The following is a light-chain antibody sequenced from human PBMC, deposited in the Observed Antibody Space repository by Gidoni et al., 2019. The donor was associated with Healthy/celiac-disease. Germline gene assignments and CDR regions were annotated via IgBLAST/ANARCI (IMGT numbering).Light chain of an antibody. CDR2: QDS. J-gene: IGLJ2*01. CDR3: QAWDSSTAYV. V-gene: IGLV3-1*01. Sequence: SSELTQPPSVSVSPGQTASITCSGDKLGDKYACWYQQKPGQSPVLVIYQDSKRPSGIPERFSGSTSGNTATLTISGTQAMDEADYYCQAWDSSTAYVFGGGTKLTVL. CDR1: KLGDKY.